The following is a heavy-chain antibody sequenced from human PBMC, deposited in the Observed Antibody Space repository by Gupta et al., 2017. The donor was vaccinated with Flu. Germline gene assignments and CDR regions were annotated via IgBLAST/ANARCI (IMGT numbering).Heavy chain of an antibody. D-gene: IGHD2-8*02. CDR2: ISTHNGDT. Sequence: QVQVVQSGGEVKKPGASVQVSCKASGYSFTNYGVIWVRPAPGQGLEWMGWISTHNGDTHYAQKLQGRVTMTRDTSTSTAYMELRRLRSDDTAVYYCARSSSLVGGVWLDPWGQGTLVTVSS. CDR3: ARSSSLVGGVWLDP. CDR1: GYSFTNYG. V-gene: IGHV1-18*01. J-gene: IGHJ5*02.